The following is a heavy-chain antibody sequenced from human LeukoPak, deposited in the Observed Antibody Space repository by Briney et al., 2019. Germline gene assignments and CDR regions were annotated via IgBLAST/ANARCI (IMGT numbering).Heavy chain of an antibody. J-gene: IGHJ6*02. V-gene: IGHV3-74*01. D-gene: IGHD6-13*01. CDR3: ARLLAAAGGSLYYGMDV. CDR1: GFPFSSYW. Sequence: GGSLRLSCAASGFPFSSYWIHWVRQVAGKGLVWVSRINSDGSSIDYADSVKGRFTISRDNAKNTLYLQMNSLRAEDSAVYYCARLLAAAGGSLYYGMDVWGQGTTVTVSS. CDR2: INSDGSSI.